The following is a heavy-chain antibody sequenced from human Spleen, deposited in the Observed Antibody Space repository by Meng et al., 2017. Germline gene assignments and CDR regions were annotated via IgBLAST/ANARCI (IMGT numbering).Heavy chain of an antibody. D-gene: IGHD3-22*01. CDR2: ISTTSHYI. V-gene: IGHV3-21*01. J-gene: IGHJ4*02. CDR1: GFTFSTYT. Sequence: GGSLRLSCEASGFTFSTYTMHWVRQAPGKGLEWVSSISTTSHYIYDADSVKGRFTISRDNAKNSLYLQMNSLRAEDTAVYYCARIYHDSSGYYYEDYWGQGTLVTVSS. CDR3: ARIYHDSSGYYYEDY.